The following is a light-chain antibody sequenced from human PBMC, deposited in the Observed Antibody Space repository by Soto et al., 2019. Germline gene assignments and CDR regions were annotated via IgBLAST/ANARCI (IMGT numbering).Light chain of an antibody. J-gene: IGLJ1*01. CDR1: RTDVADGYDY. CDR3: TSSTRSTPFYV. Sequence: QSALTPPASVSGSPGQPIAISCTGVRTDVADGYDYVSWYQQHPGQAPQLIIYDVSNRPSGVSDRFSGSKSGNTASLTISGLQAEDGAESYCTSSTRSTPFYVFGTGTKVPVL. V-gene: IGLV2-14*03. CDR2: DVS.